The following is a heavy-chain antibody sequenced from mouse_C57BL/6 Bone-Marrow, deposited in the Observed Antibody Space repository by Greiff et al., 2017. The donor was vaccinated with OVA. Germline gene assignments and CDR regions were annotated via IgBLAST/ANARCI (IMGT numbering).Heavy chain of an antibody. J-gene: IGHJ1*03. D-gene: IGHD1-2*01. Sequence: EVQLQQSGPELVKPGASVKISCKASGYSFTGYYMNWVKQSPEKSLEWIGEINPSTGGTTYNQKFKAKATLTVDKSSSTAYMQLKILTSDDSAVYYCTRSGYYGTWYFDVWGTGTTVTVSS. CDR3: TRSGYYGTWYFDV. V-gene: IGHV1-42*01. CDR1: GYSFTGYY. CDR2: INPSTGGT.